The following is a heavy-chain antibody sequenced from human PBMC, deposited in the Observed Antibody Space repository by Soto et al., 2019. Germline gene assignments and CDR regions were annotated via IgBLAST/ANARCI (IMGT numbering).Heavy chain of an antibody. CDR2: ISYDGSNK. Sequence: QSGGSLRLSCAASGFTFSSYGMHWVRQAPGKGLEWVAVISYDGSNKYYADSVKGRFTISRDNSKNTLYLQMNSLRAEDTAVYYCAKGYRDFDYWGQGTLVTVSS. J-gene: IGHJ4*02. D-gene: IGHD5-18*01. CDR1: GFTFSSYG. V-gene: IGHV3-30*18. CDR3: AKGYRDFDY.